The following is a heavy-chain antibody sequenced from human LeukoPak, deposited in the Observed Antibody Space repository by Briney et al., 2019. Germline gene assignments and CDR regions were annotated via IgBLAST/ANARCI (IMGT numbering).Heavy chain of an antibody. Sequence: SETLSLTCAVYGGSFSGYYWSWIRQPPGKGLEWIGEINHSGSTNYNPSLKSRVTISVDTSKNQFSLKLSSVTAADTAVYYCARLIAVAGVDYWGQGTLVTVSS. CDR1: GGSFSGYY. CDR2: INHSGST. CDR3: ARLIAVAGVDY. J-gene: IGHJ4*02. V-gene: IGHV4-34*01. D-gene: IGHD6-19*01.